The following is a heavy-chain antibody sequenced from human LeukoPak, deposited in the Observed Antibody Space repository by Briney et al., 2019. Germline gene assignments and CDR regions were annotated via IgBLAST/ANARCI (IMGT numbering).Heavy chain of an antibody. J-gene: IGHJ4*02. D-gene: IGHD1-26*01. CDR1: GFTFSDYN. CDR2: ISSSSSYI. CDR3: ATVVEYGVGVGRYFDD. Sequence: PGGSLRLSCAASGFTFSDYNMNWVRQAPGKGLEWVSSISSSSSYIYYAESVKGRFTISRDNAKNSLYLQMNSLRAEDTAVYYCATVVEYGVGVGRYFDDCGQGTLVTVSS. V-gene: IGHV3-21*01.